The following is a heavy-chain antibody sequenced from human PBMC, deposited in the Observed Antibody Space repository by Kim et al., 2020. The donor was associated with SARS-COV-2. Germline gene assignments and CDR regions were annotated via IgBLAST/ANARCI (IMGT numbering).Heavy chain of an antibody. Sequence: KTKYSQKLQGRVTVTRDTSASTVYMELSSLTSEDTAVYYCARNSGSEMDVWGQGTTVTVFS. CDR3: ARNSGSEMDV. V-gene: IGHV1-3*01. J-gene: IGHJ6*02. CDR2: KT.